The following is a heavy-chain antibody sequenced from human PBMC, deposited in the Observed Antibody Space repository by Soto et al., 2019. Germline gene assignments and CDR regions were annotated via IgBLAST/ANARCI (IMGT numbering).Heavy chain of an antibody. Sequence: SETLSLTCTVSGGSVSSGSYYWSWIRQPPGKGLEWIGEINHSGSTNYNPSLKSRVTISVDTSKNQFSLKLSSVTAADTAVYYCARNRWEYAFSFPFDYWGQGTLVTVSS. CDR3: ARNRWEYAFSFPFDY. J-gene: IGHJ4*02. CDR1: GGSVSSGSYY. V-gene: IGHV4-61*01. CDR2: INHSGST. D-gene: IGHD3-16*02.